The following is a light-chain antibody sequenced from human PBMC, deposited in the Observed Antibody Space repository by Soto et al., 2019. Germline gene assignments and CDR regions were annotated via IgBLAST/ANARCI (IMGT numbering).Light chain of an antibody. J-gene: IGLJ2*01. CDR1: SSNIGAGYD. V-gene: IGLV1-40*01. CDR2: GNS. CDR3: QSYDSSLSVVV. Sequence: QAVVTQPPSVSGAPGQRVTISCTGSSSNIGAGYDVQWYQQLPGTAPKLLMYGNSNGPSGVPDRFSASKSGTSASLAITGLQAEDEADYYCQSYDSSLSVVVFGGGTQLTVL.